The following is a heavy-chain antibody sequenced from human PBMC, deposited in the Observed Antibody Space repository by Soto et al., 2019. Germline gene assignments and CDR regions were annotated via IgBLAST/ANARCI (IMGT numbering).Heavy chain of an antibody. CDR2: ISFDGGDE. Sequence: QILLLESGGGVVQPGRSLRLSCSASGFSFRTYGMHWVRQAPGKGLEWVAFISFDGGDESYADAVKGRFSISRDNSNDTLHLQMDSLRADDTAFCYCVRGGWASTPSDYWGQGALVTVSS. CDR3: VRGGWASTPSDY. J-gene: IGHJ4*02. CDR1: GFSFRTYG. D-gene: IGHD1-26*01. V-gene: IGHV3-33*01.